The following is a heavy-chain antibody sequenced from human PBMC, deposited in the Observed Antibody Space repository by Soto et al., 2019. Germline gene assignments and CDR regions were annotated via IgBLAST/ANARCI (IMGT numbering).Heavy chain of an antibody. CDR1: GDTFSFYS. CDR2: VNPILSMS. J-gene: IGHJ5*02. CDR3: ARGPGILNP. V-gene: IGHV1-69*04. D-gene: IGHD3-9*01. Sequence: GASVKVSCKASGDTFSFYSINWVRQAPGLGLEWMGRVNPILSMSNYAQRFQGRVTMTADKSTSTAYMELSGLRSEDTAVYYCARGPGILNPWGQGTLVTVSS.